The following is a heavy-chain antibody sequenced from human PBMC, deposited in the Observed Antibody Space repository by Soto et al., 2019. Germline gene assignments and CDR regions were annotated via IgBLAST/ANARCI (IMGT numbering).Heavy chain of an antibody. CDR3: AKGYDFWSGLINPFPYYFDY. J-gene: IGHJ4*02. V-gene: IGHV3-23*01. CDR1: GFTFSSYA. D-gene: IGHD3-3*01. CDR2: ISGSGGST. Sequence: PGGSLRLSCAASGFTFSSYAMSWVRQAPGKGLEWVSAISGSGGSTYYADSVKGRFTISRDNSKNTLYLQMNSLRAEDTAVYYCAKGYDFWSGLINPFPYYFDYWGQGTLVTVSS.